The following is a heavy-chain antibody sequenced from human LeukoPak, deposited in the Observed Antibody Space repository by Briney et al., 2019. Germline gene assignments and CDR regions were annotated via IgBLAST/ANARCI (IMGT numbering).Heavy chain of an antibody. J-gene: IGHJ4*02. CDR3: ARATLPYSSSGFDY. Sequence: PSETLSLTCTVSGGSFSSGSYYWRWIRQPPGKGLEWIGYIYYSGSTNYNPSLKSRVTISVDTSKNQFSLKLSSVTAADTAVYYCARATLPYSSSGFDYWGQGTLVTVSS. V-gene: IGHV4-61*01. CDR2: IYYSGST. D-gene: IGHD6-13*01. CDR1: GGSFSSGSYY.